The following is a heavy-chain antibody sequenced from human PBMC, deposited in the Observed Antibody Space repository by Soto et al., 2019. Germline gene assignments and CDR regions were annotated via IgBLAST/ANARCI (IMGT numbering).Heavy chain of an antibody. CDR2: ISAYNGNT. V-gene: IGHV1-18*01. CDR3: ARDRRGSYFESAFHRFDY. CDR1: GYTFTSYG. J-gene: IGHJ4*02. D-gene: IGHD1-26*01. Sequence: ASVKVSCKASGYTFTSYGISWVRQAPGQGLEWMGWISAYNGNTNYAQKLQGRVTMTTDTSTSTAYMELRSLRSDDTAVYYCARDRRGSYFESAFHRFDYWGQGTLVTVSS.